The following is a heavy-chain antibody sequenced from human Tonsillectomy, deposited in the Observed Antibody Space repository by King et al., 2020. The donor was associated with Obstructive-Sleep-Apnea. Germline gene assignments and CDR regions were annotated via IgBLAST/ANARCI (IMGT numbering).Heavy chain of an antibody. D-gene: IGHD6-19*01. Sequence: VPLQESGPGLVKPSQTLSLTCTVSGGSISSSGYYWSWIRQHPGKGLEWIGSISYSENTYYNPSLKSRVTISVDTSENQFSLKLSSVTVADTAVYFCARQLGSSGWYHRWGQGTLVTVSS. CDR1: GGSISSSGYY. CDR2: ISYSENT. V-gene: IGHV4-31*03. CDR3: ARQLGSSGWYHR. J-gene: IGHJ4*02.